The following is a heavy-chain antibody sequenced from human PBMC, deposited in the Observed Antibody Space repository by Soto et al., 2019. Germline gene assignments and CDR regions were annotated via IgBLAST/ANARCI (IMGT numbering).Heavy chain of an antibody. CDR3: ARGRDTAMVPYYFDY. CDR2: IYYSGST. V-gene: IGHV4-59*01. CDR1: GASISNYF. D-gene: IGHD5-18*01. Sequence: SETLSLTCNVSGASISNYFWNWIRQSPGKGLEWIGYIYYSGSTYYNPSLKSRVTISVDTSKNQFSLKLSSVSAADTAVYYCARGRDTAMVPYYFDYWGQGTLVTVSS. J-gene: IGHJ4*02.